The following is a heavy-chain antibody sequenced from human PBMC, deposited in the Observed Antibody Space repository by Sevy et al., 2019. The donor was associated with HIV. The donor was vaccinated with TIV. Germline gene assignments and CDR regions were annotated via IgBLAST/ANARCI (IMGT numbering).Heavy chain of an antibody. Sequence: SETLSLTCTVSGGSISSSSYYWGWIRQPPGKGLEWIGGIYYSGSTYYNPSLKSRVTISVDTSKNQFSLKLSSVTAADTAVYYCARQWIQLSPKSKQNWFDPWGQGTLVTVSS. J-gene: IGHJ5*02. CDR2: IYYSGST. V-gene: IGHV4-39*01. CDR3: ARQWIQLSPKSKQNWFDP. CDR1: GGSISSSSYY. D-gene: IGHD5-18*01.